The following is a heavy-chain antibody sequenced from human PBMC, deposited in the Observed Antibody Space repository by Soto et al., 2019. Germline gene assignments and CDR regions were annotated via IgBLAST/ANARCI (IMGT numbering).Heavy chain of an antibody. CDR2: IISTGGTT. CDR3: AKVYGDYYHAFPM. D-gene: IGHD4-17*01. CDR1: GFTFSRYA. J-gene: IGHJ3*02. V-gene: IGHV3-23*01. Sequence: EEQLLESGGGLVQPGGSLRLSCAASGFTFSRYAMTWVRQAAGQGLEWGSTIISTGGTTYYADSVKGRFPISRDNSKNTLYLQMNSLRAEDTAVYYCAKVYGDYYHAFPMWGQGTMVTVSS.